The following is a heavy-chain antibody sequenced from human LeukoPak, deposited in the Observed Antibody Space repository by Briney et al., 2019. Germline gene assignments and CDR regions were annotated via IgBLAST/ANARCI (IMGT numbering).Heavy chain of an antibody. CDR3: ARHDGCSGWSAGWFDP. D-gene: IGHD6-19*01. J-gene: IGHJ5*02. Sequence: GESLKISCKGSGYSFTSYWIGWVRQMPGKGLEWMGIIYPGDSDTRYSPSFQGQVTISADKSISTAYLQWSSLKASDTAMYYCARHDGCSGWSAGWFDPWGQGTLVTVSS. CDR1: GYSFTSYW. V-gene: IGHV5-51*01. CDR2: IYPGDSDT.